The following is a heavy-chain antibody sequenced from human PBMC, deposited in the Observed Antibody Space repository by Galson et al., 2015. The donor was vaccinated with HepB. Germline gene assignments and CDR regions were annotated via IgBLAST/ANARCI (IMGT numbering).Heavy chain of an antibody. D-gene: IGHD5-18*01. Sequence: SLRLSCAASGFTFSSYGMHWVRQAPGKGLEWVAVIWYDGSNKYYADSVKGRFTISRDNSKNTLYLQMNSLRAEDTAVYYCARDSVQLRRTLDYWGQGTLVTVSS. CDR2: IWYDGSNK. J-gene: IGHJ4*02. V-gene: IGHV3-33*08. CDR1: GFTFSSYG. CDR3: ARDSVQLRRTLDY.